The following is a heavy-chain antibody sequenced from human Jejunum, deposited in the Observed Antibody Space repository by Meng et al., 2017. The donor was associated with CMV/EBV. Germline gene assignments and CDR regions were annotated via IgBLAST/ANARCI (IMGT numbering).Heavy chain of an antibody. V-gene: IGHV3-11*05. D-gene: IGHD4-11*01. CDR3: AKGQYWFDT. CDR2: ISTNGAYK. Sequence: QVQLVESGGGVVKSGGSLRLSCEASGFKFSDYYMTWIRQSPGKGLEWISYISTNGAYKNYAESVKGRFTIYRDKGKNSLFLQMSSLGDDDRGKYYCAKGQYWFDTWGQGTLVTVSS. J-gene: IGHJ5*02. CDR1: GFKFSDYY.